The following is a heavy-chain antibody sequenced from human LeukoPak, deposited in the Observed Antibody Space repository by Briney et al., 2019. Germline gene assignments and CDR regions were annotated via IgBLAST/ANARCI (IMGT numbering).Heavy chain of an antibody. V-gene: IGHV4-59*01. CDR3: ARGGCSGNACNWYFDL. CDR2: IYSSGST. Sequence: SETLSLTCTVSGGSISSYYWSWIRQSPGKGLEWLGYIYSSGSTNYNPSLKSRVTISIDTSKKQFSLNLSSLTAADTAVYYCARGGCSGNACNWYFDLWGRGTLVTVSS. CDR1: GGSISSYY. J-gene: IGHJ2*01. D-gene: IGHD2-15*01.